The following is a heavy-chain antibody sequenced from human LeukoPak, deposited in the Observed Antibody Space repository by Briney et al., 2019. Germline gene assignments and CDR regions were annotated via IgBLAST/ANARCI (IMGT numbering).Heavy chain of an antibody. D-gene: IGHD3-3*01. J-gene: IGHJ4*02. V-gene: IGHV3-7*05. CDR1: GFSYSKYW. CDR2: IKQDGSEK. Sequence: GGSLRLSCAASGFSYSKYWMTWVRQAPGKGLEWVAKIKQDGSEKGYVDSVKGRFTISRDNAKNSLYLQMNSLRVEDTALYYCAKLGYDFYFEYWGQGTLVTVSS. CDR3: AKLGYDFYFEY.